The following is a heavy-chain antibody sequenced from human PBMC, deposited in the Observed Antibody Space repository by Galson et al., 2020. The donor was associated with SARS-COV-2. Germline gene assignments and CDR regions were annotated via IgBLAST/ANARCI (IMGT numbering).Heavy chain of an antibody. CDR1: GGSISSSSYY. CDR3: ARDYYYGSGS. V-gene: IGHV4-39*07. CDR2: IYYSGST. J-gene: IGHJ4*02. Sequence: SETLSLTCTVSGGSISSSSYYWGWIRQPPGKGLEWIGSIYYSGSTYYNPSLKSRVTISVDTSKNQFSLKLSSVTAADTAVYYCARDYYYGSGSWGQGTLVTVSS. D-gene: IGHD3-10*01.